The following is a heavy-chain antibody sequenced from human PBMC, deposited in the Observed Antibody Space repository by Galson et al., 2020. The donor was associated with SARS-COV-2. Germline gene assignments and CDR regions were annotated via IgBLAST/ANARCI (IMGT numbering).Heavy chain of an antibody. J-gene: IGHJ3*02. CDR1: GHTLTELS. CDR2: FDPQDGET. V-gene: IGHV1-24*01. CDR3: ATWGVVVITYAFDI. D-gene: IGHD3-22*01. Sequence: ASVKVSCKLSGHTLTELSMHWVRQAPGKGLEWLGSFDPQDGETIYAQKFQGRVTMTEDTSTETAYLELSSLRSDDTAVYYCATWGVVVITYAFDIWGQGTMVTVSS.